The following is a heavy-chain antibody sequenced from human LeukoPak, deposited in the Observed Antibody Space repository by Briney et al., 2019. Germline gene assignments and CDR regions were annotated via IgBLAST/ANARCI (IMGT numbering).Heavy chain of an antibody. CDR2: IIPILGIA. D-gene: IGHD3-22*01. V-gene: IGHV1-69*16. Sequence: SVKVSCKASGGTFSSYTISWVRQAPGQGLEWMGRIIPILGIANYAQKFQGRVTITTDESTSTAYMELSSLRSEDTAVYYCAREIGRGYDSSGYYWGQGTLVTVSS. CDR3: AREIGRGYDSSGYY. CDR1: GGTFSSYT. J-gene: IGHJ4*02.